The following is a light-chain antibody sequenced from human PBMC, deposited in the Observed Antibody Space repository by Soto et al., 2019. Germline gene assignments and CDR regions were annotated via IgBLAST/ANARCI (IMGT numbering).Light chain of an antibody. J-gene: IGKJ2*02. Sequence: DIVMTQSPLSPPVTPGEPASISCRSSQSLLHSNGYNYLDWYLQKPGQSPQLLIYLGSNRASGVPDRFSGSGSGTDFTLKIRRVEAEDLGVYYCMQALQTPWTFGQGTKLEIK. CDR2: LGS. V-gene: IGKV2-28*01. CDR1: QSLLHSNGYNY. CDR3: MQALQTPWT.